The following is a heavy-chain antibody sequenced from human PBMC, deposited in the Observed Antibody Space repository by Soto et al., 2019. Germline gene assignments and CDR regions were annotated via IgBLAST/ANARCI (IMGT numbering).Heavy chain of an antibody. D-gene: IGHD1-26*01. CDR1: GLTLIANW. V-gene: IGHV3-74*01. CDR3: ARDSSLRGYYYMDV. Sequence: GGSRRLSWAPSGLTLIANWLHGARQPPGRGLVGFSRINSEGSSTSNADSVKGRFTISRDNAKNTLYLQMNSLRPEDTAVYYCARDSSLRGYYYMDVWGKGTTVTVSS. J-gene: IGHJ6*03. CDR2: INSEGSST.